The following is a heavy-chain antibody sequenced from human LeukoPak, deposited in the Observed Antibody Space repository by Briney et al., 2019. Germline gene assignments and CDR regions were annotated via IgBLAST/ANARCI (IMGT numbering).Heavy chain of an antibody. CDR3: ARGYYDFWSGYAPKARFDP. CDR2: IYHSGST. D-gene: IGHD3-3*01. CDR1: GYSISSGYY. Sequence: PSETLSLTCTVSGYSISSGYYWGWIRQPPGKGLEWIGSIYHSGSTYYNPSLKSRVTISVDTSKNQFSLKLSSVTAADTAVYYCARGYYDFWSGYAPKARFDPWGQGTLVTVSS. V-gene: IGHV4-38-2*02. J-gene: IGHJ5*02.